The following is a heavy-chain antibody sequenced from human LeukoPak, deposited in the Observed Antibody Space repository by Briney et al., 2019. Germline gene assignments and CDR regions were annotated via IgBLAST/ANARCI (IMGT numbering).Heavy chain of an antibody. D-gene: IGHD3-22*01. Sequence: SETLSLTCTVSGGSISSSYWSWVRQPPGKGLEWIGYIYHSGSTYYNPSLKSRVTISVDRSKNQFSLKLSSVTAADTAVYYCARYYDSSGFADYWGQGTLVTVSS. CDR2: IYHSGST. CDR3: ARYYDSSGFADY. J-gene: IGHJ4*02. CDR1: GGSISSSY. V-gene: IGHV4-59*12.